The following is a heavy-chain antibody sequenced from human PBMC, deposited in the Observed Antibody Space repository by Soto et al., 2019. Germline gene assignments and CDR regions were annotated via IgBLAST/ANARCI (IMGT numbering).Heavy chain of an antibody. CDR1: GVTFSTYT. CDR2: FYGGGSTST. J-gene: IGHJ4*02. CDR3: TKDRHSDGIGSCDC. V-gene: IGHV3-23*03. Sequence: QLLGSGGNLVQPGGSLRLSCAAAGVTFSTYTMSWVRQGPGKGPEWVAGFYGGGSTSTFYADSGKGRFTITRDNSKHMLVLRINSLRAEDTAVYDCTKDRHSDGIGSCDCWGQGTLVTVSS. D-gene: IGHD1-26*01.